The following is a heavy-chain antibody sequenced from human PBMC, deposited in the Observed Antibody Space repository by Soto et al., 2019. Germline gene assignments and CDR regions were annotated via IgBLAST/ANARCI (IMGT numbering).Heavy chain of an antibody. V-gene: IGHV1-69*01. D-gene: IGHD5-18*01. CDR1: GGTFSSYA. Sequence: QVQLVQSGAEVKKPGSSVKVSCKASGGTFSSYAISWVRQAPGQGLEWMGGIIPIFGTANYAKKFQGRVTITADESTSTAYMELSSLRSEDTAVYYCARDQAPSLGYGYSSFYYYGMDVWGQGTTVTVSS. CDR2: IIPIFGTA. J-gene: IGHJ6*02. CDR3: ARDQAPSLGYGYSSFYYYGMDV.